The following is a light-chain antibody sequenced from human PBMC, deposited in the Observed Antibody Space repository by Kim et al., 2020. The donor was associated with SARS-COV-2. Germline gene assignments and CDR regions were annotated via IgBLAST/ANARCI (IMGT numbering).Light chain of an antibody. Sequence: SYELTQPPSVSVAPGKTARITCGGNNIGSKSVHWYQQKPGQAPVLVIYYDSDRPSGIPERFSGSNSGNTATLTISRVEAGDEADYYCQVYGSSSDHPVFGGGTQLTVL. CDR1: NIGSKS. J-gene: IGLJ3*02. V-gene: IGLV3-21*04. CDR2: YDS. CDR3: QVYGSSSDHPV.